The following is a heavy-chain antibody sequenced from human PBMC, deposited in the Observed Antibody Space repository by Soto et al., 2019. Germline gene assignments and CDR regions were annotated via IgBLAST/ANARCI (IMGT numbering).Heavy chain of an antibody. CDR2: MYHSGST. CDR1: GYSISNGYY. D-gene: IGHD1-26*01. Sequence: SETLSLTCAVSGYSISNGYYWGWIRQPPGKGLEWIASMYHSGSTYYNPSLESRVTISVDASKNQFSLKLSSVTAADTAIYYCARVSRASGSYYFDYWGQGTLVTVSS. V-gene: IGHV4-38-2*01. CDR3: ARVSRASGSYYFDY. J-gene: IGHJ4*02.